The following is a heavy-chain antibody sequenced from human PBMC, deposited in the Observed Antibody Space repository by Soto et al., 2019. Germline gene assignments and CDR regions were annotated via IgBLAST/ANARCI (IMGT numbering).Heavy chain of an antibody. CDR2: IHNSGAT. Sequence: PSETLSLTCTVSGGSTDGSFWSWIRQPPGKGLEWIGYIHNSGATKFRSSLKSRLDMSVDTSKNQFSLILTSVTAADTAVYYCARVLVNARHDRSGYDTFDVWGQGTTVTVSS. V-gene: IGHV4-59*01. CDR1: GGSTDGSF. D-gene: IGHD3-22*01. CDR3: ARVLVNARHDRSGYDTFDV. J-gene: IGHJ3*01.